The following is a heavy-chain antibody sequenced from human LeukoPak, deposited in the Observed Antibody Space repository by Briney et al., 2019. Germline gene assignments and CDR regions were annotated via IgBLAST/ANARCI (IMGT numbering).Heavy chain of an antibody. CDR1: GDSVSSHSAA. CDR3: ARYNWNNGGSLDY. J-gene: IGHJ4*02. CDR2: TYYRSKWFN. D-gene: IGHD1/OR15-1a*01. Sequence: SQTLSLTCAISGDSVSSHSAAWHWITQSPSRGLEWLGRTYYRSKWFNDYAESVESRITINPDTSKNQFSLQLNSVTPEDTAVYYCARYNWNNGGSLDYWGRGTLVTVSS. V-gene: IGHV6-1*01.